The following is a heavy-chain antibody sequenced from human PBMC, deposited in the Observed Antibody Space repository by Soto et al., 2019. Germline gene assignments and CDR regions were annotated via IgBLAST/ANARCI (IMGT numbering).Heavy chain of an antibody. Sequence: QMQLVQSGAEVKKPGSSVRVSCKASGGTFISYTFNWVRQAPGQGLEWMGGIMPIFHTTKYAQKFLGRVSITTNEYTNTAFMELSSLRSEDTAVYYCAGAEIQYYYNGNGYDYYGMDVWVQGTTVTFSS. CDR1: GGTFISYT. CDR2: IMPIFHTT. CDR3: AGAEIQYYYNGNGYDYYGMDV. D-gene: IGHD3-22*01. J-gene: IGHJ6*02. V-gene: IGHV1-69*01.